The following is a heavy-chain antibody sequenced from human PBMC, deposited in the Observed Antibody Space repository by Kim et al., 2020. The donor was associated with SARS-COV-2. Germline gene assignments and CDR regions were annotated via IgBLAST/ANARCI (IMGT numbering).Heavy chain of an antibody. J-gene: IGHJ4*02. CDR2: IYSGGST. Sequence: GGSLRLSCAASGFTVSSNYMSWVRQAPGKGLEWVSVIYSGGSTYYADSVKGRFTISRDNSKNTLYLQMNSLRAEDTAVYYCARVYPNHSGYEYYFDYWGQGTLVTVSS. V-gene: IGHV3-66*01. D-gene: IGHD5-12*01. CDR3: ARVYPNHSGYEYYFDY. CDR1: GFTVSSNY.